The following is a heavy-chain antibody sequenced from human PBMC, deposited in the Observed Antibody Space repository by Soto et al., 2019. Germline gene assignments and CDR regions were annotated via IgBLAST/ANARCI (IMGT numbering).Heavy chain of an antibody. D-gene: IGHD3-22*01. Sequence: GGSLRLSCAASGFTLSSHAMNWVRQAPGKGLEWVSAISGSGDRTYYADSVKGRFTVSRDNSKNTLYLLLNSLRAEDTAIYYCAKYYYDSSSSRGASDIWGQGTMVTVSS. V-gene: IGHV3-23*01. J-gene: IGHJ3*02. CDR2: ISGSGDRT. CDR1: GFTLSSHA. CDR3: AKYYYDSSSSRGASDI.